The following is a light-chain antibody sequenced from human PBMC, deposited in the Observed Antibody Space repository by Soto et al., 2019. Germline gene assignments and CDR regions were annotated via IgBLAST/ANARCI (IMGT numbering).Light chain of an antibody. CDR2: DVT. Sequence: QSVLTQPACLSGSPGQSNTLSCTGSSSDIGAYDYVSWYQQRPVKAPKLMIFDVTNRPSGVSDRFSGSKSGNTASLTISGLQTEDEADYYCSSYTSSSTPYVFGTGTKVTVL. CDR3: SSYTSSSTPYV. J-gene: IGLJ1*01. V-gene: IGLV2-14*01. CDR1: SSDIGAYDY.